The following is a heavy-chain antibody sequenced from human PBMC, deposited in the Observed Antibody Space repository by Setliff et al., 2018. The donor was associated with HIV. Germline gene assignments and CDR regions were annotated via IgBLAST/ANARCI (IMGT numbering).Heavy chain of an antibody. CDR3: TGSFLGN. D-gene: IGHD3-3*01. J-gene: IGHJ4*02. Sequence: PGGSLRLSCEASGFLFSSFSMSWARQAPGKGLEWVGHISSEAQGGAIEYVEPVKGRFTISRDDSRNTLYLDMNSLKTEDTAVYYCTGSFLGNWGQGTLVTVSS. CDR2: ISSEAQGGAI. CDR1: GFLFSSFS. V-gene: IGHV3-15*05.